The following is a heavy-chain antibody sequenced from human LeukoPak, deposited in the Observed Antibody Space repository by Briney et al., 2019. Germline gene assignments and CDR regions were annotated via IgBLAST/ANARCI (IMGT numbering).Heavy chain of an antibody. V-gene: IGHV4-39*07. CDR1: GGSISSSSYY. J-gene: IGHJ2*01. CDR3: ARSGFGDSSGYYYPDWYFDL. D-gene: IGHD3-22*01. Sequence: SETLSLTCAVYGGSISSSSYYWGWIRQPPGKGLEWIGSIYYSGSTYYNPSLKSRVTISVDTDKNQFSLKLSSVTAADTAVYYCARSGFGDSSGYYYPDWYFDLWGRGTLVTVSS. CDR2: IYYSGST.